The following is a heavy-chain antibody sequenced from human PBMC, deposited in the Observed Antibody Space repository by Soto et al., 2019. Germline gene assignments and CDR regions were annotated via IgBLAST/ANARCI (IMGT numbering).Heavy chain of an antibody. D-gene: IGHD2-8*01. J-gene: IGHJ4*02. CDR3: AVLTDCTNGVCTRPFDY. CDR1: GFIFSHYA. CDR2: ISGSGGST. Sequence: EVHLLESGGGLVPPGGSLRLSCAASGFIFSHYAMSWFRQTPAKGLEWVSTISGSGGSTYYADSMKGRFTISRDNSKNTLYLQMNSLRAEDTAVYYCAVLTDCTNGVCTRPFDYWGQGTLVTVSS. V-gene: IGHV3-23*01.